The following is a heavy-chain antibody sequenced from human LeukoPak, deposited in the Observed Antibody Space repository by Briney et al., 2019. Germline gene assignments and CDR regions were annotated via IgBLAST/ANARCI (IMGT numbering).Heavy chain of an antibody. J-gene: IGHJ5*02. CDR1: GFTFSDYG. CDR2: IWYDGSEK. CDR3: ARTGITMLRGVTMRSDWFDP. V-gene: IGHV3-33*01. D-gene: IGHD3-10*01. Sequence: GGSLRLSCAASGFTFSDYGMHWVRQTPDKGLEWVAVIWYDGSEKYYADSVRGRFTVSRDNARNTMYLQMNSLRAEDTAVYYCARTGITMLRGVTMRSDWFDPWGPGTLVTVSS.